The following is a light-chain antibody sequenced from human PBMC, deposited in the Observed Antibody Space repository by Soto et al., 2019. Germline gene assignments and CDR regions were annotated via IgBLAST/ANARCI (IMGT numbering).Light chain of an antibody. CDR1: SSDVGGYNC. Sequence: QSVLTQPRSVSGSPGQSVTISCTGTSSDVGGYNCVSWYQQHPGKAPQLIIYDVTQRPSGVPDRFSGSKSGNTASLSISGLQAEDEADYHCCSHSASYTFVFGTGTKVTVL. CDR3: CSHSASYTFV. CDR2: DVT. J-gene: IGLJ1*01. V-gene: IGLV2-11*01.